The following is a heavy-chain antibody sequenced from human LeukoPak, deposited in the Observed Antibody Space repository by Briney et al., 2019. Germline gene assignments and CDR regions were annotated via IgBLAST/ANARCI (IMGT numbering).Heavy chain of an antibody. V-gene: IGHV3-21*04. CDR3: AKDALVYYDILTGYCFDY. CDR1: GFTFSSYS. CDR2: ISSSSSYI. J-gene: IGHJ4*02. D-gene: IGHD3-9*01. Sequence: GGSLGLSCAASGFTFSSYSMNWVRQAPGKGLEWVSSISSSSSYIYYADSVKGRFTISRDNSKNTLYLQMNSLRAEDTAVYYCAKDALVYYDILTGYCFDYWGQGTLVTVSS.